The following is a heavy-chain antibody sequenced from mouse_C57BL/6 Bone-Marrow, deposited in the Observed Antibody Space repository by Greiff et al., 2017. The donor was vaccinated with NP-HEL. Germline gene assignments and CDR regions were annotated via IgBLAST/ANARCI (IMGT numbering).Heavy chain of an antibody. D-gene: IGHD4-1*01. V-gene: IGHV1-64*01. CDR1: GYTFTSYW. J-gene: IGHJ2*01. Sequence: QVQLQQPGAELVKPGASVKLSCKASGYTFTSYWMHWVKQRPGQGLEWIGMIHPNSGSTNYNEKFKSKATLTVDKSSSTAYMQLSSLTSEDSAVYYSARRTGTRYYFDYWGQGTTLTVSS. CDR2: IHPNSGST. CDR3: ARRTGTRYYFDY.